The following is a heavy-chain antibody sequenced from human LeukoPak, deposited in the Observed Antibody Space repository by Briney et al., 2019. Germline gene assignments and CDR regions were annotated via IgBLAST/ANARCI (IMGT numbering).Heavy chain of an antibody. V-gene: IGHV3-15*01. CDR2: IKSKTDGGTT. CDR3: TTDLEAEADAFDI. J-gene: IGHJ3*02. Sequence: GSLRLSCAASGFTFSSYAMSWVRQAPGKGLEWVGRIKSKTDGGTTDYAAPVKGRFTISRDDSKNTLYLQMNSLKTEDTAVYYCTTDLEAEADAFDIWGQGTMVTVSS. D-gene: IGHD6-19*01. CDR1: GFTFSSYA.